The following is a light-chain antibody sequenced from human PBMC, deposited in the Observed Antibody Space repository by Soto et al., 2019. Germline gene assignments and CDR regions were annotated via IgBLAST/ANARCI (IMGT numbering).Light chain of an antibody. CDR3: QQSEALVLS. CDR1: QDITDY. J-gene: IGKJ4*01. CDR2: DAS. V-gene: IGKV1-33*01. Sequence: DIQMTQSPSSLSASVGDRVTISCQASQDITDYLNWYQQKPGKAPRLLIYDASNLETGVPSRFSGSGSGTDFTLTISSLQPEDIATYDCQQSEALVLSFGGGTKVEIK.